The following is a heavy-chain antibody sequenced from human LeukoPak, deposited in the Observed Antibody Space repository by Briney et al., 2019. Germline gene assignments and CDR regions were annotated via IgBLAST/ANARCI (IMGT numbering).Heavy chain of an antibody. J-gene: IGHJ4*02. CDR1: GFTFNNFA. V-gene: IGHV3-23*01. CDR2: ITGSGGST. Sequence: GGSLRLSCATSGFTFNNFAMTWVRQAPGKGLEWVSVITGSGGSTYFADSVKGRFTISRDNSKNTLYLQMNSLRAEDTAVYYCAKDSFVSGGGYWGQGTLVTVSS. D-gene: IGHD3-16*01. CDR3: AKDSFVSGGGY.